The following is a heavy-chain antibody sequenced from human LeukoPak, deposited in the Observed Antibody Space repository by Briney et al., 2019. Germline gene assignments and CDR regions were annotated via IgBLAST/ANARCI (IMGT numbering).Heavy chain of an antibody. Sequence: SVKVSCKASGGTFSSYAISWVRQAPGQGLEWMGGIILIFGTANYAQKFQGRVTITADESTSTAYMELSSLRSEDTAVYYCARDRRWGQYSSGWYDPAFDIWGQGTMVTVSS. J-gene: IGHJ3*02. D-gene: IGHD6-19*01. CDR2: IILIFGTA. V-gene: IGHV1-69*13. CDR1: GGTFSSYA. CDR3: ARDRRWGQYSSGWYDPAFDI.